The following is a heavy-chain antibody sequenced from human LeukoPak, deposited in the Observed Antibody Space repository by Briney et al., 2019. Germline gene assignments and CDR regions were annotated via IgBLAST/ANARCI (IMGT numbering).Heavy chain of an antibody. J-gene: IGHJ5*02. V-gene: IGHV4-61*02. CDR2: IYASGST. CDR3: AGTRRYCSGGSCYNWFDH. CDR1: GDSISSDTYY. Sequence: PSETLSLTCTVSGDSISSDTYYWTWIRQPAGKGLGWIARIYASGSTTYNASLKSRVTISLDTSKNHFSLKLTSVTAADTAVYYCAGTRRYCSGGSCYNWFDHWGQGTLVTVSS. D-gene: IGHD2-15*01.